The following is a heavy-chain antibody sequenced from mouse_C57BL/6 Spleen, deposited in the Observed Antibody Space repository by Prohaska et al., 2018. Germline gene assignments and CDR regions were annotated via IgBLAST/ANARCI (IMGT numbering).Heavy chain of an antibody. Sequence: QVQLQQPGAELVKPGASVKLSCKASGYTFTSYWMHWVKQRPGQGLEWIGMIHPNSGSNNYNEKFKSKASLTVDNSSSTAYMQLSSLTSEDSAVYYCARDYDRAYWGQGTLVTVSA. V-gene: IGHV1-64*01. J-gene: IGHJ3*01. CDR2: IHPNSGSN. D-gene: IGHD2-4*01. CDR3: ARDYDRAY. CDR1: GYTFTSYW.